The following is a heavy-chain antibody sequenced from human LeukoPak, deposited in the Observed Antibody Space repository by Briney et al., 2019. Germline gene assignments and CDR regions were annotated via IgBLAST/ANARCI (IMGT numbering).Heavy chain of an antibody. Sequence: SETLSLTCAVSGDSVSSSNYYWSWIRQPPGKGLEWIGYIYYSGSTNYNPSLKSRVTISVDTSKNQFSLKLSPVTAADTAVYHCAREAMYSYGNNFDYWGQGTLVTVSS. CDR3: AREAMYSYGNNFDY. D-gene: IGHD5-18*01. CDR1: GDSVSSSNYY. V-gene: IGHV4-61*01. J-gene: IGHJ4*02. CDR2: IYYSGST.